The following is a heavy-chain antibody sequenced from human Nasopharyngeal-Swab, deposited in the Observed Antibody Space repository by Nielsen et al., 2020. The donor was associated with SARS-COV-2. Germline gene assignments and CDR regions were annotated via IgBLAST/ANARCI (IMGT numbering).Heavy chain of an antibody. V-gene: IGHV3-11*04. D-gene: IGHD6-19*01. CDR3: ARAFPSYSSGWYNWFDP. CDR1: GFTFSDYY. CDR2: ISSSGSTI. Sequence: GESLKISCAASGFTFSDYYMSWIRQAPGKGLEWVSYISSSGSTIYYADSVKGRFTISRDNSKNTLYLQMNSLRAEDTAVYYCARAFPSYSSGWYNWFDPWGQGTLVTVSS. J-gene: IGHJ5*02.